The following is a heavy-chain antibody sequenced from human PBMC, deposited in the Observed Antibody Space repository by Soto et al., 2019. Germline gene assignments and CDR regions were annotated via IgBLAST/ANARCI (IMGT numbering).Heavy chain of an antibody. D-gene: IGHD3-3*01. CDR3: ARGSVWSGYYLSHWYFDL. V-gene: IGHV3-53*02. CDR2: IYSGGST. Sequence: EVQLLETGGGVIQPGGSLRLSCAASGFTVSSNYMSWVRQAPGKGLEWVSVIYSGGSTYYADSVKGRFTISRDNAKNTLYLQMNSLRAEDTAVYYCARGSVWSGYYLSHWYFDLWGRGTLVTVSS. CDR1: GFTVSSNY. J-gene: IGHJ2*01.